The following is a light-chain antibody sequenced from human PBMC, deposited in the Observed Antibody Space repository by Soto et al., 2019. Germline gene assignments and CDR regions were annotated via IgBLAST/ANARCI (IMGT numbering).Light chain of an antibody. CDR3: QQNGSSQS. CDR1: QSVSSSY. Sequence: EIVLTQSPGTLSLSPGERATLSCRASQSVSSSYLAWYQQKPGQAPRLLIYGASSRATGIPDRFSGSGSGTDFTLTSSRLEHEDFAVYYCQQNGSSQSFGQGTKVEIK. CDR2: GAS. J-gene: IGKJ1*01. V-gene: IGKV3-20*01.